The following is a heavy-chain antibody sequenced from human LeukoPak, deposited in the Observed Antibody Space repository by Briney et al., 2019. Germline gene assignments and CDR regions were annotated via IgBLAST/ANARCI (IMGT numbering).Heavy chain of an antibody. J-gene: IGHJ4*02. CDR3: ARIQNYYADY. V-gene: IGHV3-23*01. CDR2: ISGSGGST. Sequence: PGGSLRLSCAASGFTFSSYAMSWVRQAPGKGLEWVSAISGSGGSTYYADSVKGRFTISRDNFKNMMYLQMHSLRVEDTAVYFCARIQNYYADYWGQGTLVTVSS. CDR1: GFTFSSYA. D-gene: IGHD1-26*01.